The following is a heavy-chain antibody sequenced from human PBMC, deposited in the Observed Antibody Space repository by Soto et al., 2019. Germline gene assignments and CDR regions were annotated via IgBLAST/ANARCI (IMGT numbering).Heavy chain of an antibody. J-gene: IGHJ4*02. CDR1: GFTFINHA. CDR2: ISYDGSSE. Sequence: PGGSLRLSCVASGFTFINHAMHWVRQAPGKGLEWVVVISYDGSSEYYADSVKGRFSVSRDNSKNTVYLQMNSLRREDTALYYCAREKSSQWLASFDYWGQGTLVTVSS. D-gene: IGHD6-19*01. CDR3: AREKSSQWLASFDY. V-gene: IGHV3-30*14.